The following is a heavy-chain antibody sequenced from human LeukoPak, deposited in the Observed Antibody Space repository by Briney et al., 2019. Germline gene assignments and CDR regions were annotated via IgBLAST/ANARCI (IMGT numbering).Heavy chain of an antibody. CDR2: ISGSGSDT. CDR3: AKCSATCYANAFDI. J-gene: IGHJ3*02. D-gene: IGHD2-2*01. V-gene: IGHV3-23*01. Sequence: PGGSLRLSCAASGXTFSSYAMSWVRQAPGKGLEWVSAISGSGSDTEYADSVKGRFTISRDNSKNTLYLQVSSLRVEDTAVYYCAKCSATCYANAFDIWGQGTMVTVSS. CDR1: GXTFSSYA.